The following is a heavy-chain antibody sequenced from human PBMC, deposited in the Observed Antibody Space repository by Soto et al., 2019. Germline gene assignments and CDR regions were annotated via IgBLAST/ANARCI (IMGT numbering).Heavy chain of an antibody. Sequence: ASVNVSCKSSGGTFSSYAISWVRQAPGQGLEWMGGIIPIFGTANYAQKFQGRVTITADESTSTAYMELSSLRSEDTAVYYCARGIYGVGYGMDVWGQGTTVTVSS. CDR3: ARGIYGVGYGMDV. CDR2: IIPIFGTA. J-gene: IGHJ6*02. CDR1: GGTFSSYA. D-gene: IGHD4-17*01. V-gene: IGHV1-69*13.